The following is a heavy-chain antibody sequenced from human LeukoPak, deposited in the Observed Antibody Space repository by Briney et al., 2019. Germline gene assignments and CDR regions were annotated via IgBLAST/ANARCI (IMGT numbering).Heavy chain of an antibody. CDR1: GGTISSGANS. D-gene: IGHD3-10*01. CDR3: VREGSLAFDI. J-gene: IGHJ3*02. V-gene: IGHV4-30-2*01. Sequence: SQTLSLTCAVSGGTISSGANSWSWIRQPPGQGLEWIGYVYHSGSTYYNPSLKSRVTISVDRSKNQFSLKLSSVTAADTALYYCVREGSLAFDIWGQGTMVTVSS. CDR2: VYHSGST.